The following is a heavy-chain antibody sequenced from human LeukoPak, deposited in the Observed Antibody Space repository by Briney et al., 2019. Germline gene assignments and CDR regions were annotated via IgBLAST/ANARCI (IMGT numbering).Heavy chain of an antibody. CDR3: ARGYCSGGSCYSVENRFDP. J-gene: IGHJ5*02. Sequence: ASVKVSCKAAGYTFTGYYMFWVRQAPGQGLELMGRINPNSGGTNYAQKFQGRVTMTRDTSISTAYMELSRLRSDDTAVYYCARGYCSGGSCYSVENRFDPWGQGTLVTVSS. CDR2: INPNSGGT. D-gene: IGHD2-15*01. V-gene: IGHV1-2*06. CDR1: GYTFTGYY.